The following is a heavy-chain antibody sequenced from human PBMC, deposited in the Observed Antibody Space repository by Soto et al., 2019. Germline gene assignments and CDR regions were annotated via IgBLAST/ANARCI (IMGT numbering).Heavy chain of an antibody. D-gene: IGHD3-22*01. J-gene: IGHJ3*02. Sequence: PGESLKISCKGSGYSFTSYWISWVRQMPGKGLEWMGRIDPSGSYTNYSPSFQGHVTISADKSISTAYLQWSSLKASDTAMYYCASAYYYDSSGYSAFDIWGQGTMVTVSS. V-gene: IGHV5-10-1*01. CDR2: IDPSGSYT. CDR1: GYSFTSYW. CDR3: ASAYYYDSSGYSAFDI.